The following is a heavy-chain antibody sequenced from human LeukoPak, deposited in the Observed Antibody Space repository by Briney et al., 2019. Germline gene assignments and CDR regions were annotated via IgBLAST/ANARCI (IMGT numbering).Heavy chain of an antibody. CDR2: ISYGENNE. D-gene: IGHD1-26*01. Sequence: PGGSLRLSCAASGFTFSRYAMRWVRQAPGKGLEWVAVISYGENNENYADSVKGRFTISRDNSKNTLYLQMNSLRVEDTAVYYCARAYAGSYSGGDYWGQGTLVTVSS. J-gene: IGHJ4*02. V-gene: IGHV3-30-3*01. CDR1: GFTFSRYA. CDR3: ARAYAGSYSGGDY.